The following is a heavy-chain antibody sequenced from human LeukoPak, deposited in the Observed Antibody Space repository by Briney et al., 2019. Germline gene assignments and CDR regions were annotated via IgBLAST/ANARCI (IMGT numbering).Heavy chain of an antibody. D-gene: IGHD5-18*01. Sequence: SETLSLTCTVSGGSISSYYWSWIRQPAGKGLEWIGRIYTSGSTNYNPSLKSRVTMSLDTSKNQFSLKLSSVTAADTAVYYCARVKRDTAMVTPRDYYYYYMDVWGKGTTVTVSS. J-gene: IGHJ6*03. CDR1: GGSISSYY. V-gene: IGHV4-4*07. CDR2: IYTSGST. CDR3: ARVKRDTAMVTPRDYYYYYMDV.